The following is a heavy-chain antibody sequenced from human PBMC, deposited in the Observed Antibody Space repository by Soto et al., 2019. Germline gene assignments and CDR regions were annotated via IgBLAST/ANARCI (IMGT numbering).Heavy chain of an antibody. CDR1: GYAFTSYG. Sequence: ASVKVSCKASGYAFTSYGISWVRQAPGQGLEWMGWISAYNGNTNYAQKLQGRVTMTTDTSTSTAYMELRSLRSDDTAVYYCARDSSIAVAGPTGNYYYYYGMDVWGQGTTVTVSS. CDR2: ISAYNGNT. V-gene: IGHV1-18*01. CDR3: ARDSSIAVAGPTGNYYYYYGMDV. J-gene: IGHJ6*02. D-gene: IGHD6-19*01.